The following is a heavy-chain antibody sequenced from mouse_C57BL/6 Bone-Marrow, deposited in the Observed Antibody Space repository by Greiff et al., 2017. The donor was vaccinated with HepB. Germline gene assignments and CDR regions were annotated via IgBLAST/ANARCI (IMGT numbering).Heavy chain of an antibody. CDR2: IRSGNSTI. CDR1: GFTFSDYG. V-gene: IGHV5-17*01. CDR3: ARGERISWFAY. J-gene: IGHJ3*01. Sequence: EVHLVESGGGLVQPGGSLKLSCAASGFTFSDYGMHWVRQAPEKGLEWVAYIRSGNSTIYYADTVKGRFTISRYNAKITLFLHMTRLRSEDTSMCYCARGERISWFAYWGQGTLVTVSA.